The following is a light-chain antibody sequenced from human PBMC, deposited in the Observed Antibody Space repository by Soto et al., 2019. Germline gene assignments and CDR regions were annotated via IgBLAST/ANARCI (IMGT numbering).Light chain of an antibody. J-gene: IGLJ3*02. CDR3: SSYTSYTPLWV. CDR1: ANDIGNYNY. V-gene: IGLV2-14*01. Sequence: QSALTQPASVSGSPGQSITISCTGTANDIGNYNYVSWYQQHPGKAPKLMIYGVSNRPSGVSNRFSGSKSGNAASLTISGLQAEDEADYYCSSYTSYTPLWVFGGGTKLTVL. CDR2: GVS.